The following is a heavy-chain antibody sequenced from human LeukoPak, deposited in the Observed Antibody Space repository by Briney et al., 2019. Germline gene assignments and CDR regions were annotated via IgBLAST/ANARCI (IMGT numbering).Heavy chain of an antibody. CDR3: ARDLIDCSGGSCYDWFDP. D-gene: IGHD2-15*01. Sequence: GASVKVSCKASGYTFTSYGISWVRQAPGQGLEGMGWISVYNGNTNYAQKLQGRVTMTTDTSTSTAYMELRSLRSDDTAVYYCARDLIDCSGGSCYDWFDPWGQGTLVTVSS. CDR1: GYTFTSYG. V-gene: IGHV1-18*04. J-gene: IGHJ5*02. CDR2: ISVYNGNT.